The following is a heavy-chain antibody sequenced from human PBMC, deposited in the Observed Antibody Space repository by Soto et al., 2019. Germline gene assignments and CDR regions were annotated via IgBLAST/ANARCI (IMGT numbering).Heavy chain of an antibody. D-gene: IGHD6-19*01. CDR2: LGSGGTT. CDR3: AKTMSLTTGWYYFDY. J-gene: IGHJ4*02. CDR1: GFTFRNFA. Sequence: EVDLLESGGGLVQPGGSLRLSCAATGFTFRNFAMTWVRQAPGKGLEWVSVLGSGGTTFYADSVKGRFTISRDISRDTIHLRMSSLRAEDTALYYCAKTMSLTTGWYYFDYWGQGTLVTVSS. V-gene: IGHV3-23*01.